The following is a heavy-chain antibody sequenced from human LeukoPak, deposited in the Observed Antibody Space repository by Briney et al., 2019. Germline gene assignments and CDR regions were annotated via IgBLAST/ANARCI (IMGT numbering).Heavy chain of an antibody. CDR2: IKQDGSEK. CDR1: GFTFSSYW. CDR3: ARDSFHYYYYYGMDV. V-gene: IGHV3-7*01. J-gene: IGHJ6*02. Sequence: GGSLRLSCAASGFTFSSYWMSWVRQAPGKGLEWVANIKQDGSEKYYVDSVKGRFTISRDNAKNSLYLQMNSLRAEDTAVYYCARDSFHYYYYYGMDVWGQGTTVTVSS.